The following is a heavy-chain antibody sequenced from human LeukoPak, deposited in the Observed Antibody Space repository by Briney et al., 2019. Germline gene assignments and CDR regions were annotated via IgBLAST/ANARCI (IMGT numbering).Heavy chain of an antibody. CDR1: GITFSDFG. CDR3: ARDHKGGDGADAFDI. Sequence: GRSLRLSCAASGITFSDFGMHWVRQAPGKGLEWVSGIDRNGDSTGYADSVEGRFTISRDNAKNSLYLQMDSLRAEDTALYYCARDHKGGDGADAFDIWGHGTMVTVSS. J-gene: IGHJ3*02. D-gene: IGHD5-24*01. V-gene: IGHV3-20*04. CDR2: IDRNGDST.